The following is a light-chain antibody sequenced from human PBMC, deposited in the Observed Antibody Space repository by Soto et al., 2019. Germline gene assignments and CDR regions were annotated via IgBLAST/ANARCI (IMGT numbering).Light chain of an antibody. CDR1: QSVSSS. CDR3: RQYNSWPLLT. CDR2: GAS. J-gene: IGKJ4*01. V-gene: IGKV3-15*01. Sequence: EIVMTQSPASLSVSPGERVTLSCSASQSVSSSLAWYQQNPGQAPRLLIYGASTRATGIPDRFSGSGSGTEFTLTIASLQPEDFAIYYCRQYNSWPLLTVGGGTKVETK.